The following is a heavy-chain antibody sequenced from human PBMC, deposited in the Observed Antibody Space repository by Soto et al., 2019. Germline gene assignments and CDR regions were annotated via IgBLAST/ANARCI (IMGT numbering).Heavy chain of an antibody. Sequence: GSLRLSCATSGFDFSNTWIHWVRQVPGKGLVWVSRINSDGSSKIYADSVKGRFTISRDNAKNTVYLQMSSLSVEDTAVYYCAKDWFYTIDSWGQGTPVTVSS. CDR1: GFDFSNTW. J-gene: IGHJ4*02. V-gene: IGHV3-74*01. CDR3: AKDWFYTIDS. CDR2: INSDGSSK. D-gene: IGHD3-16*01.